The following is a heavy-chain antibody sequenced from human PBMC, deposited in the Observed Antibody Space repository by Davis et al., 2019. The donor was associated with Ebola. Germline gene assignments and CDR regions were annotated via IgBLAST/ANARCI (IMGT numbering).Heavy chain of an antibody. D-gene: IGHD1-26*01. CDR1: GFSFSSYA. V-gene: IGHV3-7*01. CDR2: IKQDGSEK. CDR3: ARDVGDY. Sequence: PGGSLRLSCAASGFSFSSYAMTWVRQAPGKGLEWVANIKQDGSEKYYVDSVKGRFTISRDNAKNSLYLQMSSLRAEDTAVYYCARDVGDYWGQGTLVTVSS. J-gene: IGHJ4*02.